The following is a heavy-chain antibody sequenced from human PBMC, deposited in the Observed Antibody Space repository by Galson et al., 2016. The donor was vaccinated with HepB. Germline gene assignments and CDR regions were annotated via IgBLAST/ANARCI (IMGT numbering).Heavy chain of an antibody. V-gene: IGHV4-4*07. Sequence: SETLSLTCNVSGGSISSYYWSWIRQSAGKGLDWIGRIYTNGGTNYNPSLKSRVTMSLDTSKNQFSLKLRSVTAADTAVYYCAREGELPRGFDYWGQGILITVSS. CDR3: AREGELPRGFDY. J-gene: IGHJ4*02. CDR1: GGSISSYY. CDR2: IYTNGGT. D-gene: IGHD1-26*01.